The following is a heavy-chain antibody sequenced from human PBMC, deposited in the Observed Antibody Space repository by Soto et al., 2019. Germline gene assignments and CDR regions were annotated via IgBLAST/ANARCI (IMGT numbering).Heavy chain of an antibody. Sequence: RGESLKISCKGSGYSFTSYYISWVRQMPGKGLEWMGRIDPSDSYTNYSPSFQGHVTISVDKSISTAYLQWSSLKASDTAMYYCARHGYHDSSAYSWTWGQGTPVTVSS. V-gene: IGHV5-10-1*01. CDR3: ARHGYHDSSAYSWT. CDR1: GYSFTSYY. J-gene: IGHJ5*02. D-gene: IGHD3-22*01. CDR2: IDPSDSYT.